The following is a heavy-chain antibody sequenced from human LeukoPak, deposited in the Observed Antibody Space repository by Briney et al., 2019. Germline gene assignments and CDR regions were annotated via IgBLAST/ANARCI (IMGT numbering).Heavy chain of an antibody. CDR1: GFTFSDYY. CDR2: ISSSGSTI. Sequence: GGSLRLSCAASGFTFSDYYMSWIRQAPGKGLEWVSYISSSGSTIYYADSVKGRFTISRDNSKNTLYLQMNSLRAEDTAVYYCAKDKARDGYNYADYWGQGTLVTVSS. CDR3: AKDKARDGYNYADY. J-gene: IGHJ4*02. D-gene: IGHD5-24*01. V-gene: IGHV3-11*04.